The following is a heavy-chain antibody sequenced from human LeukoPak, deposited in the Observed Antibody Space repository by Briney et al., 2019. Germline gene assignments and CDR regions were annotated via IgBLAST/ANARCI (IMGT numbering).Heavy chain of an antibody. J-gene: IGHJ4*02. D-gene: IGHD5-12*01. CDR1: GFTFNNYA. Sequence: PGGSLRLSCAASGFTFNNYAMNWVRQAPGKGLEWVSLIIGSSGSTFYADSVKGRFTISRDKSKNTLYLQMNSLRAEDTAVYYCAKGAYDYIERGYFDYWGQGSLVTVSS. CDR2: IIGSSGST. V-gene: IGHV3-23*01. CDR3: AKGAYDYIERGYFDY.